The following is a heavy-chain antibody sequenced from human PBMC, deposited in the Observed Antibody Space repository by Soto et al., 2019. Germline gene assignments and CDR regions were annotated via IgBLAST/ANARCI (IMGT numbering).Heavy chain of an antibody. J-gene: IGHJ2*01. V-gene: IGHV1-69*06. CDR3: ASTKYDSSAYYYWSLGL. CDR1: EDTFRNYA. D-gene: IGHD3-22*01. CDR2: IIPIFGTA. Sequence: QVELVQSGAEVKKPGSSVKVSCQASEDTFRNYAISWVRQAPGQGLEWMGGIIPIFGTANYAQKSQGRVTITTDTSANTVYLELSSLRSEDTAVYYCASTKYDSSAYYYWSLGLWGRGTLVTVSS.